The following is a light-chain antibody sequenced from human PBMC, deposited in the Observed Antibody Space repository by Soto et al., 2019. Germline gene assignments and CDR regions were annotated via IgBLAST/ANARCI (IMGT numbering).Light chain of an antibody. CDR2: EVN. CDR1: GSDIGGYNF. J-gene: IGLJ1*01. CDR3: SSYAGTNNRYV. V-gene: IGLV2-8*01. Sequence: QSALTQPPSASGSPGQSVTISCTGTGSDIGGYNFVSWYQQHPGKVPKLIIYEVNKRPPGVPDRFSGSKSGNTASLTVSGLQADDEADYYCSSYAGTNNRYVFGTGTKLTVL.